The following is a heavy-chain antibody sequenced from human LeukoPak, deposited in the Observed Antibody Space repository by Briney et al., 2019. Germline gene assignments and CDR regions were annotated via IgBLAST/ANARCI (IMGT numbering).Heavy chain of an antibody. CDR1: GGSFSGYY. D-gene: IGHD2-2*01. CDR2: INHSGST. J-gene: IGHJ6*02. CDR3: ATGEDIVVVPAAPLGYGMDV. V-gene: IGHV4-34*01. Sequence: SETLSLTCAVYGGSFSGYYWSWIRQPPGKGLEWIGEINHSGSTNYNPSLKSRVTISVDTSKNQFSLKLSSVTAADTAVYYCATGEDIVVVPAAPLGYGMDVWGQGTTVTVSS.